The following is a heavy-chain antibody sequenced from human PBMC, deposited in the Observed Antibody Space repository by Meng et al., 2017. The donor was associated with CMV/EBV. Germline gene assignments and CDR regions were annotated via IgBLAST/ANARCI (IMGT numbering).Heavy chain of an antibody. J-gene: IGHJ6*02. CDR1: GFTFSSYA. CDR3: ARVGYSNYEPLYYYYGMDV. Sequence: GESLKISCAASGFTFSSYAMSWVRQAPGKGLEWVSVIYSGGSSTYYADSVKGRFTISRDNSKNTLYLQMNSLRAEDTAVYYCARVGYSNYEPLYYYYGMDVWGQGTTVTVSS. V-gene: IGHV3-23*03. CDR2: IYSGGSST. D-gene: IGHD4-11*01.